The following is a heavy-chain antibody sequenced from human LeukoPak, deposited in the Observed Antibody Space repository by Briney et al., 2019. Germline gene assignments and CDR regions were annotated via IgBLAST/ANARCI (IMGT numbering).Heavy chain of an antibody. CDR3: AKGGSGSLYSGMDV. CDR2: IYRGGST. Sequence: GGSLRLSCAASGFTVSSNYMSWVRQAPGKGLEWVSVIYRGGSTYYADSVKGRFTISRDNSQNTLYLQMNSPRAEDTAVYYCAKGGSGSLYSGMDVWGQGTTVTVSS. V-gene: IGHV3-53*01. J-gene: IGHJ6*02. D-gene: IGHD3-10*01. CDR1: GFTVSSNY.